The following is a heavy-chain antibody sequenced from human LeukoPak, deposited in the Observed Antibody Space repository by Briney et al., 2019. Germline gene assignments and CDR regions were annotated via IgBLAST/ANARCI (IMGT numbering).Heavy chain of an antibody. CDR3: ARDSSSIAARPDYYYYGMDV. V-gene: IGHV1-69*04. CDR2: IIPIFGIA. J-gene: IGHJ6*02. D-gene: IGHD6-6*01. CDR1: GGTFSSYA. Sequence: SVKVSCKASGGTFSSYAISWVRQAPGQGLEWMGRIIPIFGIASYAQKFQGRVTITADKSTSTAYMELSSLRSEDTAVYYCARDSSSIAARPDYYYYGMDVWGQGTTVTVSS.